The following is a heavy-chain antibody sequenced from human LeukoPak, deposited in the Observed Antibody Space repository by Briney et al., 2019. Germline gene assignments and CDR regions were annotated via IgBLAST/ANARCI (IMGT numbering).Heavy chain of an antibody. J-gene: IGHJ6*03. CDR1: GGSISSSSYY. CDR2: IYYSGST. D-gene: IGHD4-11*01. CDR3: ARVYSNYAYYYYYYMDV. Sequence: PSETLSLTCTVSGGSISSSSYYWGWIRQPPGKGLEWIGSIYYSGSTYYNPSLKSRVTISVDTSKNQFSLKLSSVTAADTAVYYCARVYSNYAYYYYYYMDVWGKGTTVTVSS. V-gene: IGHV4-39*07.